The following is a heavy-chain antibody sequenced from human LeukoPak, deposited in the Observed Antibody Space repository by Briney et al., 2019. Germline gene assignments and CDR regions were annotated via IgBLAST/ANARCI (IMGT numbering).Heavy chain of an antibody. CDR1: GFTFSSYW. J-gene: IGHJ3*02. CDR2: IKQDGSEK. Sequence: GGSLRLSCAASGFTFSSYWMSWVRQAPGKGREWVANIKQDGSEKYYVDSVKGRFTISRDNAKNSLYLQMNSLRAEDTAVYYCARKPYYYDSSGYYPDAFDIWGQGTMVTVSS. D-gene: IGHD3-22*01. CDR3: ARKPYYYDSSGYYPDAFDI. V-gene: IGHV3-7*01.